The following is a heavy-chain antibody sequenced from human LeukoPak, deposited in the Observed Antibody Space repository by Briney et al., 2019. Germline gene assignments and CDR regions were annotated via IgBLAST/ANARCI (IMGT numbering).Heavy chain of an antibody. CDR2: ISHSGNT. V-gene: IGHV4-34*01. CDR3: GRRYWGILFPCDI. Sequence: AEPLTLTCAVCGGFFSGCYWSWIHQPRERGVEWIGDISHSGNTNYNPSLKSRVTISVDKSKNQFYLKLSSVTAADTAVYYCGRRYWGILFPCDILGRRRMAAVSS. J-gene: IGHJ3*02. D-gene: IGHD2-8*02. CDR1: GGFFSGCY.